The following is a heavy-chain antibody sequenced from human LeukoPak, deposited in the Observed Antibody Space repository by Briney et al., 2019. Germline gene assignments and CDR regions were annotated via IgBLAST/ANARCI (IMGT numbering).Heavy chain of an antibody. V-gene: IGHV3-7*01. CDR2: IKQGGSEI. CDR3: ARDRESESDSVGDH. Sequence: PGGSVRLSCSASGFTFSRFCMSWVRQAPGKGLEYVALIKQGGSEIYHMDSVKGRFTISRDDATNSLYLQMNSLRVEDTALYYCARDRESESDSVGDHWGQGTLVTVSS. D-gene: IGHD2-15*01. CDR1: GFTFSRFC. J-gene: IGHJ4*02.